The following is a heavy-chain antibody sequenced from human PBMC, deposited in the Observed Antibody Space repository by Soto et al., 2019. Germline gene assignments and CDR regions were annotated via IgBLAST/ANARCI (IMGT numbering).Heavy chain of an antibody. D-gene: IGHD3-3*01. CDR1: GFTFSSYS. J-gene: IGHJ6*02. CDR2: ISYDGSNI. Sequence: PGGSLRLSCAASGFTFSSYSMNWVRQAPGKGLEWVAVISYDGSNIYYADSVKGRFTISGDNSKNTLYLQMNSLRAEDTAVYYCAEDLKDFWSGYYNLYYGMDVWGQGTTVTVSS. V-gene: IGHV3-30*18. CDR3: AEDLKDFWSGYYNLYYGMDV.